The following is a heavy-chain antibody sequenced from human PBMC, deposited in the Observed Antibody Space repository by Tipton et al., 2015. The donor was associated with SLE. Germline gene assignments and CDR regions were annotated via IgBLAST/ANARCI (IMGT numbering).Heavy chain of an antibody. CDR2: IYNDDKT. V-gene: IGHV3-23*03. D-gene: IGHD2-8*02. J-gene: IGHJ4*02. CDR1: GFMFSTYA. CDR3: VKGARYCTGGFCYHFDY. Sequence: SLRLSCAASGFMFSTYAMHWVRQAPGKGLEWVSIIYNDDKTSFADSVKGRFIISRDSSKQTLYLQMNGLRPGDTAVYYCVKGARYCTGGFCYHFDYWGQGTLVTVSA.